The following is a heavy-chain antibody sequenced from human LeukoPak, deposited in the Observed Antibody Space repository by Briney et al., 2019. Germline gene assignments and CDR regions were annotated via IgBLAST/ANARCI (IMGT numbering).Heavy chain of an antibody. CDR2: ISGSGGST. J-gene: IGHJ4*02. D-gene: IGHD5-24*01. CDR3: AKDEVMGTITGDY. V-gene: IGHV3-23*01. CDR1: GLTFSSYA. Sequence: QSGGSLRLSCAASGLTFSSYAMSWVRQAPGKGLEWVSAISGSGGSTYYADSVKGRFTISRDNPKNTLYLQMNSLRAEDTAVYYCAKDEVMGTITGDYWGQGTLVTVSS.